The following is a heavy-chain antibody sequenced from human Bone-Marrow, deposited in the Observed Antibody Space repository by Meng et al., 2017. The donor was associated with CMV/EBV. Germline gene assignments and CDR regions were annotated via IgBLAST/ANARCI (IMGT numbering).Heavy chain of an antibody. J-gene: IGHJ4*02. Sequence: GESLKISCAASGITFTFSNSWMSWVRQAPGQGLEWGGHIKSKADGGTTDYAAPVKGRFTISRNDSKNTVYLQMKSLKTEDTAVYYCSGASAYWGQGTLVTVSS. V-gene: IGHV3-15*01. CDR3: SGASAY. D-gene: IGHD1-26*01. CDR2: IKSKADGGTT. CDR1: GITFTFSNSW.